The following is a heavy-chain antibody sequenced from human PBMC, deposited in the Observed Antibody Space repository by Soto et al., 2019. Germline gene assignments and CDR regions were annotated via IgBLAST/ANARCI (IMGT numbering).Heavy chain of an antibody. D-gene: IGHD5-18*01. CDR2: IIPIFGTA. CDR3: ARVCDTAVDYYYGIDV. Sequence: SVKVSCKASGGTFSSYAISWVRQAPGQGLEWMGGIIPIFGTANYAQKFQGGVTITADESTSTAYMELSSLRSEDTAVYYCARVCDTAVDYYYGIDVWGQGTTVTVAS. V-gene: IGHV1-69*13. J-gene: IGHJ6*02. CDR1: GGTFSSYA.